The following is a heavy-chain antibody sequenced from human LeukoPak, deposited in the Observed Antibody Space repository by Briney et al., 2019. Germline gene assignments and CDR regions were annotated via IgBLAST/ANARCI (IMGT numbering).Heavy chain of an antibody. CDR3: ARGHRGLGY. CDR2: IYHSGNP. Sequence: SETLSLTCAVSGYSISSGYYWGWIRQPPGKGLEWIGGIYHSGNPYYNPSLKSRVAISVDTSKNQFSLKLTSVTAADTAVYYCARGHRGLGYWGQGTLVSVSS. J-gene: IGHJ4*02. V-gene: IGHV4-38-2*01. CDR1: GYSISSGYY. D-gene: IGHD3-16*01.